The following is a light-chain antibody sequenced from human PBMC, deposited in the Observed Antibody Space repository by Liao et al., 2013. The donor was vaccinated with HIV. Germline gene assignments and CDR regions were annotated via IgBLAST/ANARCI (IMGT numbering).Light chain of an antibody. CDR1: NIGSKS. CDR2: YDS. J-gene: IGLJ2*01. V-gene: IGLV3-21*04. Sequence: SSVLTQPPSVSVAPGKTATITCGGNNIGSKSVHWYQQKPGQAPVLVIYYDSDRPSGIPERFSGSNSGNTATLTISTVAAGDEADYYCQVWDTSSDHVVFGGGTNLAVL. CDR3: QVWDTSSDHVV.